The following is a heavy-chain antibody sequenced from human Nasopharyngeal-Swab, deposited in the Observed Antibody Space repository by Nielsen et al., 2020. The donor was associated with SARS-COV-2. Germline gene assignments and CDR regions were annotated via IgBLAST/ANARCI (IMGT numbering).Heavy chain of an antibody. V-gene: IGHV3-21*01. J-gene: IGHJ6*02. CDR3: ARDYIVAHYYYGMDV. D-gene: IGHD3-16*02. CDR1: GFTFSSYS. CDR2: ISSSSSYI. Sequence: GGSLRLSCAASGFTFSSYSMNWVRQAPGKGLEWVSSISSSSSYIYYADSVKGRFTISRDNAKNSLYLQMNSLRAEDTAVYYCARDYIVAHYYYGMDVWGQGTTVTVSS.